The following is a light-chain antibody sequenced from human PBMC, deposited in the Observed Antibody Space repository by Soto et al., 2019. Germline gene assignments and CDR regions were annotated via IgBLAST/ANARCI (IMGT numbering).Light chain of an antibody. CDR2: DAS. V-gene: IGKV3-11*01. CDR3: QQRQYWPPIT. CDR1: QSVSSY. J-gene: IGKJ5*01. Sequence: DIVLTQSPATLSLSPGERATLSCRASQSVSSYLAWYQQKPGQAPGLLIYDASNRAAGIPARFSGSGSGTDFTLTISSLEPEDFAIYYCQQRQYWPPITFGQGTRLEI.